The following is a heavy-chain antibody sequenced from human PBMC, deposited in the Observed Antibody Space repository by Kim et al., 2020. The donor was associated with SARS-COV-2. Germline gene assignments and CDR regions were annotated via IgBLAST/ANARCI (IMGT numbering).Heavy chain of an antibody. CDR3: ARDPTYGDYVDY. Sequence: ASVKVSCKASGYTFTGYYMHWVRQAPGQGLEWMGRINPNSGGTNYAQKFQGRVTMTRDTSISTAYMELSRLRSDDTAVYYCARDPTYGDYVDYWGQGTLVTVSS. CDR1: GYTFTGYY. D-gene: IGHD4-17*01. V-gene: IGHV1-2*06. CDR2: INPNSGGT. J-gene: IGHJ4*02.